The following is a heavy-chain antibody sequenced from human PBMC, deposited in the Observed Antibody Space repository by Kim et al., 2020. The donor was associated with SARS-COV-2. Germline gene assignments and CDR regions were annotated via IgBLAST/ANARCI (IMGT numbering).Heavy chain of an antibody. V-gene: IGHV1-69*13. D-gene: IGHD3-10*01. CDR1: GGTFSSYA. J-gene: IGHJ6*02. CDR3: ARDYSITMVRGTLYGMDV. CDR2: IIPIFGTA. Sequence: SVKVSCKASGGTFSSYAISWVRQAPGQGLEWMGGIIPIFGTANYAQKFQGRVTITADESTSTAYMELSSLRSEDTAVYYCARDYSITMVRGTLYGMDVWAKGPRSPSP.